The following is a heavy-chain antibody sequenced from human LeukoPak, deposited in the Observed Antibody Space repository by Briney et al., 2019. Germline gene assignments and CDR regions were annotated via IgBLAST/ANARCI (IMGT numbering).Heavy chain of an antibody. Sequence: SVKVSCKASGGTFSIYAISWVRQAPGQGLEWMGGIIPIFGTANYAQKFQGRVTITADESTSTAYMELSSLRSEDTAVYYCARGGRQWLHYAFDIWGQGTMVTVSS. CDR1: GGTFSIYA. CDR3: ARGGRQWLHYAFDI. V-gene: IGHV1-69*13. CDR2: IIPIFGTA. J-gene: IGHJ3*02. D-gene: IGHD6-19*01.